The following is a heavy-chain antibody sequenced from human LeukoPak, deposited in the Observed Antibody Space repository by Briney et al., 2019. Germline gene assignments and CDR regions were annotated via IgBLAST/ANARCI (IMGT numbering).Heavy chain of an antibody. Sequence: GGSLRLSCAASGFTFRSYSMNWVRQAPGKGLEWVSYISSSSSTIYYADSVKGRFTISRDNAKNSLYLQMNSLRAEHTAVYYCARDRLTGAFDYWGQGTLVTVSS. CDR1: GFTFRSYS. CDR2: ISSSSSTI. J-gene: IGHJ4*02. CDR3: ARDRLTGAFDY. D-gene: IGHD3-9*01. V-gene: IGHV3-48*01.